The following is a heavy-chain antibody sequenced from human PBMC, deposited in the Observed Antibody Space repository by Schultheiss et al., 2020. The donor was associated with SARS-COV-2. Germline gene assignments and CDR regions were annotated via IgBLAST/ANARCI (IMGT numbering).Heavy chain of an antibody. D-gene: IGHD5-24*01. CDR2: INHSGST. V-gene: IGHV4-34*01. CDR3: VQQRPLSGMDV. Sequence: SETLSLTCAVYGGSFSGYYWSWIRQPPGKGLEWIGEINHSGSTNYNPSLKSRVTISVDTSKNQFSLKLSSVTAADTAVYYCVQQRPLSGMDVWSQGTTVTVSS. CDR1: GGSFSGYY. J-gene: IGHJ6*02.